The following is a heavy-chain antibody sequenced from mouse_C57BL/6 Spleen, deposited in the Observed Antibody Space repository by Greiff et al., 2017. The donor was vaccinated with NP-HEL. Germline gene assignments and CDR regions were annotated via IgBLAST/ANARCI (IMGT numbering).Heavy chain of an antibody. CDR3: AREGWSFDY. CDR2: INYDGSST. J-gene: IGHJ2*01. V-gene: IGHV5-16*01. CDR1: GFTFSDYY. Sequence: EVKLMESEGGLVQPGSSMKLSCTASGFTFSDYYMAWVRQVPEKGLEWVANINYDGSSTYYLDSLKSRFIISRDNAKNILYLQMSSLKSEDTATYYCAREGWSFDYWGQGTTLTVSS. D-gene: IGHD2-3*01.